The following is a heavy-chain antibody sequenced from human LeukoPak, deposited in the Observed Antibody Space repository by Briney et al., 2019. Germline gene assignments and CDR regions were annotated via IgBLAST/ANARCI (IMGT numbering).Heavy chain of an antibody. D-gene: IGHD1-26*01. J-gene: IGHJ4*02. Sequence: GGSLRLSCAAPGVTLSNAWMSWVRQAPGKGLEWVGRIKSKTVGGTTDYAAPVKGRFTISRDNSKNTLYLQMSSLRAEDTAVYYCVTESIVGATTGDYWGQGTLVTVSS. CDR2: IKSKTVGGTT. CDR3: VTESIVGATTGDY. CDR1: GVTLSNAW. V-gene: IGHV3-15*05.